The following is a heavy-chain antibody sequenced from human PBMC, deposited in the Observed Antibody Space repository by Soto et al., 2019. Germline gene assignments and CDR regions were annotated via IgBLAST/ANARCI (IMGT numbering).Heavy chain of an antibody. CDR2: ISGPGGST. J-gene: IGHJ5*02. D-gene: IGHD6-19*01. Sequence: EVQLLESGGGLVQPGGSLRLSCEASGFIFSNYAMTWVRQAAGKGLEWVSSISGPGGSTYYADSVQGRFTISSDNSKNTLFLQMHSLRADDTALYFWARDERIAVAGTDTWGQGILVTVTS. CDR3: ARDERIAVAGTDT. CDR1: GFIFSNYA. V-gene: IGHV3-23*01.